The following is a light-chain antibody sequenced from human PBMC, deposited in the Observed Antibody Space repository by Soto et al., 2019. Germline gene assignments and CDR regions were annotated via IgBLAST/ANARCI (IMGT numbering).Light chain of an antibody. J-gene: IGLJ2*01. V-gene: IGLV2-14*01. CDR3: CSYTSSTSAV. Sequence: QSALTQPASVSGSLGQSITISCTGTSSDVGRYNYVSWFQQHPGKAPKLMIFEVSTRPSGVSNRFSGSKSGNTASLTISGLQIEDEADYYCCSYTSSTSAVFGGGTKLTVL. CDR1: SSDVGRYNY. CDR2: EVS.